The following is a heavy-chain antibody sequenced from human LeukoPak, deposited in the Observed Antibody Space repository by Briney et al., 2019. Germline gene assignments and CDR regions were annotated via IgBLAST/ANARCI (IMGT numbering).Heavy chain of an antibody. CDR1: GYRFANYW. D-gene: IGHD3-3*01. V-gene: IGHV5-51*01. CDR2: IYPDDSDI. Sequence: GESLKISCTGSGYRFANYWIGWVRQMPGKALEWMGVIYPDDSDIRYSPSFQGHVTISADKSISTAYLQWSSLKASDTAMYYCARLPGDFWSGGLGYFDLWAVAPWSLSPQ. J-gene: IGHJ2*01. CDR3: ARLPGDFWSGGLGYFDL.